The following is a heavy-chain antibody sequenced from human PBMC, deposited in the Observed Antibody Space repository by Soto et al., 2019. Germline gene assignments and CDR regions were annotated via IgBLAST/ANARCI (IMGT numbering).Heavy chain of an antibody. CDR3: ARDLVARGWFDP. CDR2: IWYDGSNK. Sequence: QVQLVESGGGVVQPGRSLRLSCAASGFTFSSYGMHWVRQAPGKGLEWVAVIWYDGSNKYYADSVKGRFTISRDNSKNTLYLQMNSLRAEDTAVYYCARDLVARGWFDPWGQGTLVTVSS. D-gene: IGHD2-15*01. CDR1: GFTFSSYG. V-gene: IGHV3-33*01. J-gene: IGHJ5*02.